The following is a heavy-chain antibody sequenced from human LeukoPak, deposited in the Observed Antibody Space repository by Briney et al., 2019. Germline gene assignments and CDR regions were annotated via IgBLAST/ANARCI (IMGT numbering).Heavy chain of an antibody. CDR3: ARKQFAYYYGSGSSRGYFDY. J-gene: IGHJ4*02. D-gene: IGHD3-10*01. V-gene: IGHV4-34*01. CDR1: GGSFSGYY. Sequence: SETLSLTCAVSGGSFSGYYWSWIRQPPGTGLEWIGEINHSGSTNYNPSLKSRVTISVDTSKNQFSLKLSSVTAADTAVYYCARKQFAYYYGSGSSRGYFDYWGQGTLVTVSS. CDR2: INHSGST.